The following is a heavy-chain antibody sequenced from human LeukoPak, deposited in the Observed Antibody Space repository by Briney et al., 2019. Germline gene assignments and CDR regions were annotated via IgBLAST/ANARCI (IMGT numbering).Heavy chain of an antibody. V-gene: IGHV3-23*01. CDR1: GFTFSRYA. CDR3: ANGNNGDYVRLDY. CDR2: ISGSGGST. Sequence: GGSLRLSCAASGFTFSRYAMSWVRQAPGKGLEWVSAISGSGGSTYYADSVKGRFTISRDNSKNTLYLQMNSLRAEDTAVYYCANGNNGDYVRLDYWGQGTLVTVS. D-gene: IGHD4-17*01. J-gene: IGHJ4*02.